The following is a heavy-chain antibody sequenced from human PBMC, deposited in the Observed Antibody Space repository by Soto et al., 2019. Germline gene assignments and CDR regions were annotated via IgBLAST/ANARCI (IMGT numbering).Heavy chain of an antibody. V-gene: IGHV4-31*03. CDR2: IYYSGST. D-gene: IGHD3-22*01. CDR1: GGSISSGGYY. J-gene: IGHJ6*02. Sequence: SETLSLTCTVSGGSISSGGYYWSWIRQHPGKGLEWIGYIYYSGSTYYNPSLKSRVTISVETSKNQFSLKLSSVTAADTAVYYCAGGDYYHSSGYYFYYYTMDVWGQGTTVTVSS. CDR3: AGGDYYHSSGYYFYYYTMDV.